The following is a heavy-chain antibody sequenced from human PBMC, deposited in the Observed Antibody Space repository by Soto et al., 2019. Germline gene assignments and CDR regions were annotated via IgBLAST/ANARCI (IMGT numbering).Heavy chain of an antibody. CDR3: ASLYSSILRVDY. CDR2: IYYSGST. D-gene: IGHD6-19*01. V-gene: IGHV4-59*01. CDR1: GGSISSYY. J-gene: IGHJ4*02. Sequence: SETLSLTCTVSGGSISSYYWSWIRQPPGKGLEWIGYIYYSGSTNYNPSLKSRVTISVDTSKNQFSLKLSSVTAADTAVYYCASLYSSILRVDYWGQGTLVTVSS.